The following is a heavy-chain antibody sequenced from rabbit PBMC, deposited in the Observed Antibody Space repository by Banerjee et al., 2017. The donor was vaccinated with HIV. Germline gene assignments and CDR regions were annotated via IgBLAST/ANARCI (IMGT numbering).Heavy chain of an antibody. J-gene: IGHJ4*01. CDR2: IYGGGGDST. V-gene: IGHV1S40*01. CDR3: ARWVYSAKYFNL. D-gene: IGHD7-1*01. Sequence: QSLEESGGDLVKPGASLTLTCTASGFSFSSSYYMCWVRQAPGKGLEWIACIYGGGGDSTYYASWVNGRFTISRSTSLNTVTLQMTSLTAADTAMYFCARWVYSAKYFNLWGPGTLVTVS. CDR1: GFSFSSSYY.